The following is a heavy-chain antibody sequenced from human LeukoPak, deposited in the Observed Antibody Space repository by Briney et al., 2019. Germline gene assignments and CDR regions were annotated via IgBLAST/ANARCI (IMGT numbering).Heavy chain of an antibody. V-gene: IGHV3-74*03. J-gene: IGHJ4*02. CDR1: GFTFSNYW. Sequence: TGGSLRLSCAASGFTFSNYWVHWVRQTPGKGLVWVSRINSDGSSTTYADPVKGRFTISRDNAKNTLYLQMNSLRVEDTAVYYCARVLDYSSGSLVPDYWGQGTLVTVSS. D-gene: IGHD3-10*01. CDR2: INSDGSST. CDR3: ARVLDYSSGSLVPDY.